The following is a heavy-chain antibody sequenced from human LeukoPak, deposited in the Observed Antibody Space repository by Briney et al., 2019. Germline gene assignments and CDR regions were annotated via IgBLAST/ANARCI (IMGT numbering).Heavy chain of an antibody. CDR1: GYTFTSYG. V-gene: IGHV1-18*01. CDR2: ISAYNGNT. Sequence: ASVKVSRKASGYTFTSYGISWVRQAPGQGLEWMGWISAYNGNTNYAQKLQGRVTMTTDTSTSTAYMELRSLRSDDTAVYYCARDFWGHASEIVVVPAAIRFDPWGQGTLVTVSS. J-gene: IGHJ5*02. CDR3: ARDFWGHASEIVVVPAAIRFDP. D-gene: IGHD2-2*01.